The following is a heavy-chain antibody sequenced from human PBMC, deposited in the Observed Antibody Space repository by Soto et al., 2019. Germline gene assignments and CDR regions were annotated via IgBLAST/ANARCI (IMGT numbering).Heavy chain of an antibody. CDR3: ARGGNYGSAFTIEY. Sequence: SQTLSLTCAISGDSVSSNSAAWNWIRQSPSRGLKWLGRTYYRSKWYNDYEVSVKSRITINPDTSKNQFSLQLNSVTPEDTAVFYCARGGNYGSAFTIEYWGQGTLVTVPS. V-gene: IGHV6-1*01. J-gene: IGHJ4*02. CDR2: TYYRSKWYN. D-gene: IGHD3-10*01. CDR1: GDSVSSNSAA.